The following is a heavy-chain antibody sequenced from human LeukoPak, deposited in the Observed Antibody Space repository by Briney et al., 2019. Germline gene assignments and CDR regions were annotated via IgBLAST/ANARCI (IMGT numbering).Heavy chain of an antibody. CDR1: GGSISSSSYY. J-gene: IGHJ4*02. Sequence: SETLSLTCTVSGGSISSSSYYWGWIRQPPGKGLEWIGSIYYSGSTYYNPSLESRVTISVDTSKNQFSLKLSSVTAADTAVYYCARDQYYYDSSGYDDYWGQGTLVTVSS. CDR3: ARDQYYYDSSGYDDY. V-gene: IGHV4-39*07. D-gene: IGHD3-22*01. CDR2: IYYSGST.